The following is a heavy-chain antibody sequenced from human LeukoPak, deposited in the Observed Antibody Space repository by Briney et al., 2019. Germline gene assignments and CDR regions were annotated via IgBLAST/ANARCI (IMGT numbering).Heavy chain of an antibody. V-gene: IGHV6-1*01. CDR3: ASGWALS. CDR1: GDSVSNKNGA. CDR2: TYFRSEWHT. D-gene: IGHD1-26*01. Sequence: SQTLSLTCDVSGDSVSNKNGAWNWIRQSPSIGLEWLGRTYFRSEWHTDYAVSVKGRIAITADTSKNQFSLQLASVTPEDTAVYYCASGWALSWGQGSLVTVSS. J-gene: IGHJ5*02.